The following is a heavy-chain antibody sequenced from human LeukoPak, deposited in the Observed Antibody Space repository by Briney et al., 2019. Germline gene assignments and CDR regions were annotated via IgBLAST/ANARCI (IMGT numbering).Heavy chain of an antibody. Sequence: PGGSLRLSCAASGFTFSSYWMSWVRQAPGKGLEWVANIKQDGSEKYYVDSVKGRFTISRDNAKNSLYLQMNGLRAEDTAVYYCAREKVRGYSYGPRAFDYWGQGTLVTVSS. CDR3: AREKVRGYSYGPRAFDY. V-gene: IGHV3-7*03. CDR1: GFTFSSYW. D-gene: IGHD5-18*01. CDR2: IKQDGSEK. J-gene: IGHJ4*02.